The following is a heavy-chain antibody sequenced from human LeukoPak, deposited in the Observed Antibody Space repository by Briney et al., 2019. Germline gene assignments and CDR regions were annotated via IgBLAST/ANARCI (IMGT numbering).Heavy chain of an antibody. V-gene: IGHV4-59*12. CDR2: IYYSGST. CDR3: ARDRHEPGP. D-gene: IGHD1-14*01. Sequence: SSETLSLTCTVSGGSISSYYWSWIRQPPGKGLEWIGYIYYSGSTNYNPSLKSRVTISVDTSKNQFSLKLSSVTAADTAVYYCARDRHEPGPWGQGRMVTVSS. J-gene: IGHJ3*01. CDR1: GGSISSYY.